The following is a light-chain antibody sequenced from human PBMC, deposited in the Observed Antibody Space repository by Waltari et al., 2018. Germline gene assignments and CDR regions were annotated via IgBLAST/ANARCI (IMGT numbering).Light chain of an antibody. V-gene: IGKV3-15*01. CDR3: QQYDNWPPYT. Sequence: EIVMTQSPATLSVSPGERATLSCRASQSVSSNLAWFRHKPGQPPRLLIYGASTRATGVPARFSGSGFGTDFTLTISSLQSEDFAVYYCQQYDNWPPYTFGQGTKLEIK. CDR1: QSVSSN. CDR2: GAS. J-gene: IGKJ2*01.